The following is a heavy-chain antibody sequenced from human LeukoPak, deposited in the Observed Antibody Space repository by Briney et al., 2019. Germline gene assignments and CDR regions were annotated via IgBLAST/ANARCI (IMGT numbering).Heavy chain of an antibody. CDR1: GFTFSSYE. V-gene: IGHV3-21*05. D-gene: IGHD3-16*02. J-gene: IGHJ4*02. CDR2: ISSSSSYI. CDR3: AKLNDDYVWGSYRLDY. Sequence: GGSLRLSCAASGFTFSSYEMNWVRQAPGKGLEWVSYISSSSSYIYYADSVKGRFTISRDNAKNSLYLQMNSLRAEDTAVYYCAKLNDDYVWGSYRLDYWGQGTLVTVSS.